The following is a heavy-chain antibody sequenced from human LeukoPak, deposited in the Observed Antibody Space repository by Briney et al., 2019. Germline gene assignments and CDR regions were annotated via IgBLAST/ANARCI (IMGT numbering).Heavy chain of an antibody. CDR3: ARTYNWFDP. CDR1: GGSFSGYY. V-gene: IGHV4-34*01. CDR2: INHSGST. J-gene: IGHJ5*02. Sequence: SETLSLTCAVYGGSFSGYYWSWIRQPPGKGLEWIGEINHSGSTNYNPSLKSRVTIAVDTSKNQFSLKLSSVTAADTAVYYCARTYNWFDPWGQGTLVTVSS.